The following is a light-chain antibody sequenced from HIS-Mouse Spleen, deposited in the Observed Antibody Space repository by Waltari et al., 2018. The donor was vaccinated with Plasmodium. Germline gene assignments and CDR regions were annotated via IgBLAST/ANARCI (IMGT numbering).Light chain of an antibody. V-gene: IGKV1-39*01. Sequence: DIQMTPSPSSLSASVGDRVTLTCRASQSISSYLNWYPQKPGKAPKLLIYTASSLQSGVPSRFSGSGSGTDFTLTISSLQPEDFATYYCQQSYSTWTFGQGTKVEIK. CDR1: QSISSY. CDR2: TAS. J-gene: IGKJ1*01. CDR3: QQSYSTWT.